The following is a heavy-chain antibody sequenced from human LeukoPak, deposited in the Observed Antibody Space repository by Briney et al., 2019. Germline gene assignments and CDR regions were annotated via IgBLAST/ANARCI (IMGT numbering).Heavy chain of an antibody. J-gene: IGHJ4*02. Sequence: GGSLRLSCAASGFTFSSYGMSWVRQAPGKGLEWVSGISGSGGRTHYADSVKGRFTISRDNSKNTLYLQMNSQRAEDTAVYYCAKDRKPYDILTGYYKKGFSGFDYWGQGTLVTISS. V-gene: IGHV3-23*01. CDR3: AKDRKPYDILTGYYKKGFSGFDY. CDR1: GFTFSSYG. CDR2: ISGSGGRT. D-gene: IGHD3-9*01.